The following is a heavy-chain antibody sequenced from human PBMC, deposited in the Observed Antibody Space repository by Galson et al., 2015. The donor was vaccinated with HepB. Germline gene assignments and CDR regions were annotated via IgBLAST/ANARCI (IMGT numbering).Heavy chain of an antibody. Sequence: SLRLSCAASGFTFSTHVMHWVRQAPGKGLEWVAFITYGGSKQFHADSVKGRFTVSRDNSKNTLYLQMNSLRAEDTAVYYCARGLIVGTMGNFDYWGQGTLVTVSS. CDR3: ARGLIVGTMGNFDY. CDR1: GFTFSTHV. V-gene: IGHV3-30*14. CDR2: ITYGGSKQ. D-gene: IGHD1-26*01. J-gene: IGHJ4*02.